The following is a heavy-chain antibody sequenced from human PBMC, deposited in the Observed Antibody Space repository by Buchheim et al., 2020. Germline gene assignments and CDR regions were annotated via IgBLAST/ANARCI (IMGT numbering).Heavy chain of an antibody. CDR2: ISVSGGST. CDR3: SLSGYQTN. D-gene: IGHD3-22*01. J-gene: IGHJ4*02. Sequence: EVQLVESGGGLVQPGGSLRLSCAASGFTFSSYAMSWVRQAPGKGLEWVSTISVSGGSTYYADSVKGRFTIAGDNYKHTMYLQMNSLRAEDTAVYYCSLSGYQTNWGQGTL. CDR1: GFTFSSYA. V-gene: IGHV3-23*04.